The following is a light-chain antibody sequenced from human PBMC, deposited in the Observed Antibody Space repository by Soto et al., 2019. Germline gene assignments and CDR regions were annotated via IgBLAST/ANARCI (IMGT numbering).Light chain of an antibody. V-gene: IGKV3-15*01. Sequence: EVVMTQSPATLSVSPGERATLSCRASQSVTSNLAWYQQKPGQAPRLLIYGASTRATGIPARFSGSGFGTEFSLTISSLQSEDVAVYYCQHYNDWPTFGLGTKVEIK. CDR1: QSVTSN. CDR3: QHYNDWPT. CDR2: GAS. J-gene: IGKJ1*01.